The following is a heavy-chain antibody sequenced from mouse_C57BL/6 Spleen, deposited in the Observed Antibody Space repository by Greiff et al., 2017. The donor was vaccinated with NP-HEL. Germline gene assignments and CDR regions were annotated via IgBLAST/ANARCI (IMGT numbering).Heavy chain of an antibody. CDR1: GYAFSSYW. CDR2: IYPGDGDT. CDR3: ARKDWDRGYAMDY. D-gene: IGHD4-1*01. Sequence: VQLQQSGAELVKPGASVKISCKASGYAFSSYWMNWVKQRPGKGLEWIGQIYPGDGDTNYNGKFKGKATLTADKSSSTAYMQLSSLTSEDSAVYFCARKDWDRGYAMDYWGQGTSVTVSS. V-gene: IGHV1-80*01. J-gene: IGHJ4*01.